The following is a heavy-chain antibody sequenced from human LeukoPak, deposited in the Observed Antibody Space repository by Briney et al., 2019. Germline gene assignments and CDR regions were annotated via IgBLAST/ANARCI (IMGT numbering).Heavy chain of an antibody. V-gene: IGHV3-48*03. J-gene: IGHJ3*02. CDR3: ASIFTEPDAFDI. CDR1: GFTFSSYE. CDR2: ISSSGSTI. Sequence: GGSLRLSCAASGFTFSSYEMTWVRQAPGKGLEWVSYISSSGSTIYYADSVKGRFTISRDNAKNSLYLQMNSLRAEDTAVYYCASIFTEPDAFDIWGQGTMVTVSS. D-gene: IGHD1-14*01.